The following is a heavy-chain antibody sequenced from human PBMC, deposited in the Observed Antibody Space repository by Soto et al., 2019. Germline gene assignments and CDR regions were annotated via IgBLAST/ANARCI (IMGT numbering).Heavy chain of an antibody. Sequence: QVPLVESGGGVVQSGRSLRLSCAASGFPFSSYGMHWVREAPGKGLEWVAVISYDGSNKYYADSVKGRFTISRDNSASTLYLQMNSLRPEDTALYYCVGGQYYFDYRGQGTLVTVSP. D-gene: IGHD3-10*01. CDR3: VGGQYYFDY. CDR1: GFPFSSYG. V-gene: IGHV3-30*03. CDR2: ISYDGSNK. J-gene: IGHJ4*02.